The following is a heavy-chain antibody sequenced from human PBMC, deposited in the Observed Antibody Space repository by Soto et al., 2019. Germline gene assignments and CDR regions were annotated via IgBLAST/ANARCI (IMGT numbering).Heavy chain of an antibody. Sequence: QLQESGPGLVKPSETLSLTCTVSGGSISDSSSYYWAWIRQPPGKGLEWIGSVYYSGNTYYGPSLKSRVTLSVDTSKNQFSLKVSSVTAADTAVYYCARHPNSGWLGYWGQGILVTVSS. CDR2: VYYSGNT. V-gene: IGHV4-39*01. J-gene: IGHJ4*02. D-gene: IGHD5-12*01. CDR3: ARHPNSGWLGY. CDR1: GGSISDSSSYY.